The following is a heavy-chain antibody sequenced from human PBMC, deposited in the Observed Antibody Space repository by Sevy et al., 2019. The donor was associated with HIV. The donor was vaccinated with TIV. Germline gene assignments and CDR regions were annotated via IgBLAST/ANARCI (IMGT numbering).Heavy chain of an antibody. V-gene: IGHV3-74*01. D-gene: IGHD3-16*01. CDR2: SNEDGSTT. CDR3: ARDIGGLGSF. Sequence: GGSLRVSCAASGFTFSSYWMHWVRQAPGKGLVWVSRSNEDGSTTNYADSVKGRFTISRDNAKNTLYLQMHSLRAEDTAVYYCARDIGGLGSFWGQGTTVTVSS. J-gene: IGHJ6*02. CDR1: GFTFSSYW.